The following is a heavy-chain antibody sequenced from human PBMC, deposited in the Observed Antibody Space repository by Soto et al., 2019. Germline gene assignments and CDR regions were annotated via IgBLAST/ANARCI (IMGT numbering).Heavy chain of an antibody. D-gene: IGHD6-13*01. CDR3: ARAARVASA. CDR2: IKHEGTET. CDR1: GFTFSTYW. V-gene: IGHV3-7*03. J-gene: IGHJ5*02. Sequence: EVQLVESGGGLVQPGGSLRLSCAASGFTFSTYWMSWVRQAPGKGLEWVANIKHEGTETYYVDSVKGRFTISRDNAKNSLYLQLNSLRAEDTAMYYCARAARVASAWGQGTLVTVSS.